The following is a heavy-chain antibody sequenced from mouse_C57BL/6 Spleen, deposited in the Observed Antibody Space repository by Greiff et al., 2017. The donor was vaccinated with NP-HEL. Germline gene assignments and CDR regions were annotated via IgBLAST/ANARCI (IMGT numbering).Heavy chain of an antibody. Sequence: VQLKESGPELVKPGASVKISCKASGYSFTDYNMNWVKQSNGKSLEWIGVINPNYGTTSYNQKFKGKATLTVDQSSSTAYMQLNSLTSEDSAVYYCARSYYYGSSYDYYAMDYWGQGTSVTVSS. V-gene: IGHV1-39*01. D-gene: IGHD1-1*01. CDR1: GYSFTDYN. J-gene: IGHJ4*01. CDR3: ARSYYYGSSYDYYAMDY. CDR2: INPNYGTT.